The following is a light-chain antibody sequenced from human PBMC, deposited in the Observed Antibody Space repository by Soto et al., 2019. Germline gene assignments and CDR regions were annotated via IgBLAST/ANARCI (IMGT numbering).Light chain of an antibody. CDR1: QNVYNN. V-gene: IGKV3-15*01. CDR2: DAS. Sequence: EIVMTQSPATLSVSPGEGATLSCMASQNVYNNLAWYQQRPGQPPRLLIYDASTRATGISARFSGSGYGTEFTLTISSLQSEDFAVYFCQQCRKWPLTFGGGTKVEIK. J-gene: IGKJ4*02. CDR3: QQCRKWPLT.